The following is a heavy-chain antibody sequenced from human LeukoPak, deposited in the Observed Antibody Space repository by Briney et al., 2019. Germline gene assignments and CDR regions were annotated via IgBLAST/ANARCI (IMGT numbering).Heavy chain of an antibody. V-gene: IGHV1-18*01. D-gene: IGHD3-22*01. CDR1: GYTFTSYG. CDR2: ISAYNGNT. J-gene: IGHJ6*02. CDR3: ARDQRLVGASSGYYSSVVQGYYYGMDV. Sequence: GASVKVSCKASGYTFTSYGISWVRQAPGQGLEWMGWISAYNGNTNYAQKLQGRVTMTTDTSTSTAYMELRSLRSDDTAVYYCARDQRLVGASSGYYSSVVQGYYYGMDVWGQGTTVTVSS.